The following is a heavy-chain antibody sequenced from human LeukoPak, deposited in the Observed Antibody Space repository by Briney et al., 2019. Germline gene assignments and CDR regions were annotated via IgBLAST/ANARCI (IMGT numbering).Heavy chain of an antibody. J-gene: IGHJ4*02. Sequence: GGSLRLSCAASGFTFSSYAMSWVRQAPGKGLEWVSAISGSGGSTYYADSVKGRFTISRDNSKNTLYLQMNSLRAEDTAVYYCARAWTEVGATGFDYWGQGTLVTVSS. CDR1: GFTFSSYA. CDR3: ARAWTEVGATGFDY. D-gene: IGHD1-26*01. V-gene: IGHV3-23*01. CDR2: ISGSGGST.